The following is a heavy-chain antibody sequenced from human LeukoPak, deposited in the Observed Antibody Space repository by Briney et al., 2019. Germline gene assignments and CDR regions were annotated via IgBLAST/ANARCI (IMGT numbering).Heavy chain of an antibody. J-gene: IGHJ4*02. V-gene: IGHV3-30-3*01. D-gene: IGHD3-10*01. CDR3: AKAFYQGGYGSGSFYPDY. CDR1: GFTFSSYA. Sequence: QPGGSLRLSCAASGFTFSSYAMHWVRQAPGKGLEWVAVISFDGNNEYYADSVKGRFTISRDNSKNPLYLQMNSLRAEDTAVYYCAKAFYQGGYGSGSFYPDYWGQGTLVTVSS. CDR2: ISFDGNNE.